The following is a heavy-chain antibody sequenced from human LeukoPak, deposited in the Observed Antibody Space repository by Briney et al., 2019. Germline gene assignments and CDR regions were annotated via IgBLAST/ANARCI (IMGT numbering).Heavy chain of an antibody. D-gene: IGHD2-2*01. CDR3: ARDPIVVVPAALNWFDP. J-gene: IGHJ5*02. V-gene: IGHV3-64D*09. CDR2: ITTNGGST. Sequence: PGGSLRLSCVASGFTFTRFNMNWVRQAPGKGLEYVSAITTNGGSTYYVDSVKGRFTISRDNSKNTLYLQMSSLRADDTAVYYCARDPIVVVPAALNWFDPWGQGTLVTVSS. CDR1: GFTFTRFN.